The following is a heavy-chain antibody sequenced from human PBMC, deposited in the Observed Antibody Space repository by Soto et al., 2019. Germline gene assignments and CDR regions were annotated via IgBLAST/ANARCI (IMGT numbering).Heavy chain of an antibody. V-gene: IGHV1-46*01. CDR3: ARVALSGGGWLDP. Sequence: ASVKVSCKASGNTFTRFYIHWVRQAPGQGLEWMGIINPRSGDTTYAQKFQGRITATRDTSTNTVYMELTSLRNEDTAVYYCARVALSGGGWLDPWGQGTLVTVSS. J-gene: IGHJ5*02. D-gene: IGHD1-26*01. CDR1: GNTFTRFY. CDR2: INPRSGDT.